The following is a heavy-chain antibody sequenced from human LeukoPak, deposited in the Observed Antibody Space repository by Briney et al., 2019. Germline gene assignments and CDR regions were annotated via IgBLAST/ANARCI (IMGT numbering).Heavy chain of an antibody. V-gene: IGHV4-59*01. CDR3: ARVPLYSSGWTHDY. Sequence: PSETLSLTCTVSGGPISSYYWSWIRQPPGKGLEWIGYIYSSGSTNYNPSLKSRVTISVDTSKNQFSLKLTSVTAADTAVYYCARVPLYSSGWTHDYWGQGTLVTVSS. J-gene: IGHJ4*02. CDR2: IYSSGST. CDR1: GGPISSYY. D-gene: IGHD6-19*01.